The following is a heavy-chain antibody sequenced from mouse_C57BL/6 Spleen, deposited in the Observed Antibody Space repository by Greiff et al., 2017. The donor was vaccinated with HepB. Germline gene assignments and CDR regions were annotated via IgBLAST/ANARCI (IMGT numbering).Heavy chain of an antibody. Sequence: QVQLPQPGAELVKPGALVKMSRKASGYTLTNYRVTWGKQRPGQGLEWIGDNYPGRGSTNYNEKFKSKATLTVDTSSSTAYMQLSSLTSEDSAVYYCARDGYDLYYYAMDYWGQGTSVTVSS. CDR1: GYTLTNYR. CDR2: NYPGRGST. CDR3: ARDGYDLYYYAMDY. D-gene: IGHD2-2*01. V-gene: IGHV1-55*01. J-gene: IGHJ4*01.